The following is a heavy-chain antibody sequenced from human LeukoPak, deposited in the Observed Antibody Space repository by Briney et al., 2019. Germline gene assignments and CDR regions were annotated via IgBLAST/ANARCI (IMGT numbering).Heavy chain of an antibody. CDR2: ISAYNGNT. CDR3: ARDFDYGDNVFDY. V-gene: IGHV1-18*01. Sequence: ASVKVSCKASGYTFTSYGISWVRQAPGQGLEWMGWISAYNGNTRYPQKFQGRVTMTTDTSTNTAYMELRSLRADDTALYYCARDFDYGDNVFDYWGQGTLVTVSS. J-gene: IGHJ4*02. D-gene: IGHD4-17*01. CDR1: GYTFTSYG.